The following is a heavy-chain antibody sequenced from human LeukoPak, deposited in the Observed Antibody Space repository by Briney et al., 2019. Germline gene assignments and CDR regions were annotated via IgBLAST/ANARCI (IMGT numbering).Heavy chain of an antibody. CDR2: IIPIFGTA. CDR3: ARLLNSIAAAGKSDY. V-gene: IGHV1-69*13. CDR1: GGTFSSYA. D-gene: IGHD6-13*01. Sequence: SVKVSCKASGGTFSSYAISWVRQAPGQGLEWMGGIIPIFGTANYAQKFQGRVTITADESASTAYMELSSLRSEDTAVYYCARLLNSIAAAGKSDYWGQGTLVTVSS. J-gene: IGHJ4*02.